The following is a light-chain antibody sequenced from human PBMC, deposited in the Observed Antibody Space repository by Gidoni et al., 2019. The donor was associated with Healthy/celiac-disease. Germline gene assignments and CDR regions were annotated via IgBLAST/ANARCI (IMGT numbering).Light chain of an antibody. CDR3: AAWDDSLSGPV. V-gene: IGLV1-47*01. CDR1: SSNIGSNY. J-gene: IGLJ2*01. Sequence: QSVLTQPASAAGIPGQRVTISCSGSSSNIGSNYVYWYQQLPGPAPKLLIYRNNQRPSGVPDRFSGSKSGTSASLAISGLRSEDEADYYCAAWDDSLSGPVFGGGTKLTVL. CDR2: RNN.